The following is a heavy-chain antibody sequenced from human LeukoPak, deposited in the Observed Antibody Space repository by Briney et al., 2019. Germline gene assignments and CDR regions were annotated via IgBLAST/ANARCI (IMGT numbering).Heavy chain of an antibody. CDR1: GFTFSSYS. V-gene: IGHV3-21*01. D-gene: IGHD5-18*01. CDR3: ARDSRIQLWLD. J-gene: IGHJ4*02. CDR2: ISSSSSYI. Sequence: GSLRLSCAASGFTFSSYSMNWVRQAPGKGLEWVSSISSSSSYIYYADSVKGRFTISRDNAKNSLYLQMNSLRAEDTAVYYCARDSRIQLWLDWGQGALVTVSS.